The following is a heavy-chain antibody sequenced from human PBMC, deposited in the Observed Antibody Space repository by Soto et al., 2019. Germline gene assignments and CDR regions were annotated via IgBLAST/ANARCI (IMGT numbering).Heavy chain of an antibody. D-gene: IGHD5-12*01. J-gene: IGHJ4*02. CDR1: GYTFTGYY. Sequence: GASVKVSCKASGYTFTGYYMHWVRQAPGQGLERMGWINPNSGGTNYAQKFQGWVTMTRDTSISTAYMELSRLRSDDTAVYYCARPSRGRYSGYDYYYFDYWGQGTLVTVSS. V-gene: IGHV1-2*04. CDR2: INPNSGGT. CDR3: ARPSRGRYSGYDYYYFDY.